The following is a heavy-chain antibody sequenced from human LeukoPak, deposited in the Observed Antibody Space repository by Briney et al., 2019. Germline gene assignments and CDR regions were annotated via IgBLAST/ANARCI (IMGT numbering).Heavy chain of an antibody. D-gene: IGHD3-22*01. CDR3: ATSSGYYPPPLR. V-gene: IGHV3-30*04. CDR1: GFTFSSYA. Sequence: PGRSLRLSCAASGFTFSSYAMHWVRQAPGKGLEWVAVISYDGSNKFYADSVKGRFTISRDNSKNTLYLQMNSLRAEDTAVYYCATSSGYYPPPLRWGQGTLVTVSS. J-gene: IGHJ4*02. CDR2: ISYDGSNK.